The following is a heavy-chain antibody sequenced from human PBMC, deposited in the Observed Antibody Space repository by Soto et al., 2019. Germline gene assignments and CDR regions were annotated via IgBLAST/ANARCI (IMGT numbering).Heavy chain of an antibody. V-gene: IGHV4-31*03. CDR3: ARVSATGTRWFDP. CDR2: IHYTGRT. Sequence: PSETLSLTCSVSGGSINSGAYYWSWIRHYPGKGREWIVYIHYTGRTYYNPSLESRATISVDTSKKHFSLKLSSVTAADTAVYYCARVSATGTRWFDPWGQGTLVTVSS. D-gene: IGHD6-13*01. J-gene: IGHJ5*02. CDR1: GGSINSGAYY.